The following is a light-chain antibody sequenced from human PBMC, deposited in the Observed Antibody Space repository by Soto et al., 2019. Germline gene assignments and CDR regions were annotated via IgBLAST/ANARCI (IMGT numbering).Light chain of an antibody. CDR3: QLTYSTRGT. Sequence: DIQMTQSPSSLSASVGDRVTITCRASQGIRNDLGWYQQKPGRAPKRLIYDANSLQSGVPSRFGGSGSGTDFTLTISSLRPEDFATYYCQLTYSTRGTFGGGTKVDIK. CDR2: DAN. V-gene: IGKV1-39*01. J-gene: IGKJ4*01. CDR1: QGIRND.